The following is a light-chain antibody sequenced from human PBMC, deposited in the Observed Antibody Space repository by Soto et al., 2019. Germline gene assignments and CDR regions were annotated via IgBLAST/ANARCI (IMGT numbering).Light chain of an antibody. CDR3: QQYGSSPWT. CDR2: GAS. Sequence: EIVLTQSPGTLSLSPGERATLSCRASQSVSSSYLGWYQQKPGQAPRLLIYGASSRATGIPDRFSGSGSGTDFTLTISRLEPEDFAVHYCQQYGSSPWTFGQGTKVEIK. V-gene: IGKV3-20*01. J-gene: IGKJ1*01. CDR1: QSVSSSY.